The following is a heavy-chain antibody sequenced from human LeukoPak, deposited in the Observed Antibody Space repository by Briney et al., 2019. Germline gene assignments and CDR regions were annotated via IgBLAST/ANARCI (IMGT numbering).Heavy chain of an antibody. CDR1: GFTFSDYT. Sequence: GGSLRLSCAASGFTFSDYTMNWVRQAPGKGLEWVSSITSRSTYIYYSDSGKGRCTISRDNAKNSLYLQMNSLRAEDTAVYYCTNLAPMDVRGKGTTVTVSS. J-gene: IGHJ6*04. D-gene: IGHD3-3*02. CDR2: ITSRSTYI. V-gene: IGHV3-21*01. CDR3: TNLAPMDV.